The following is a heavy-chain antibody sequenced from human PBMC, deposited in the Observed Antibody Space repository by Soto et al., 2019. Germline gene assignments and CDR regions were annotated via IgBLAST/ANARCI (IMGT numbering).Heavy chain of an antibody. J-gene: IGHJ5*02. CDR2: MYSRGNT. Sequence: QLRLQESGPGLVKPSETLSLTCTVSGGSISSAHYYWGWIRQPPGKGLEWIGSMYSRGNTYYNPSLTSRVTVSVDTSNNHFSLKLSSVTAADTAVYYCARQPYDSRGYYYGTWGQGALVTVSS. D-gene: IGHD3-22*01. V-gene: IGHV4-39*01. CDR3: ARQPYDSRGYYYGT. CDR1: GGSISSAHYY.